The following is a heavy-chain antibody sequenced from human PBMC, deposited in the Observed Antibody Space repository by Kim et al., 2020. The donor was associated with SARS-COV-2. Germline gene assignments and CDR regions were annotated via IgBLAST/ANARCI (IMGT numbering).Heavy chain of an antibody. Sequence: ASVKVSCKASGYTFTSYGISWVRQAPGQGLEWMGWISAYNGNTNYAQKLQGRVTMTTDTSTSTAYMELRSLRSDDTAVYYCASIKRYYYDSSGPWPGWFDPWGQGTLVTVSS. CDR1: GYTFTSYG. J-gene: IGHJ5*02. D-gene: IGHD3-22*01. CDR3: ASIKRYYYDSSGPWPGWFDP. CDR2: ISAYNGNT. V-gene: IGHV1-18*04.